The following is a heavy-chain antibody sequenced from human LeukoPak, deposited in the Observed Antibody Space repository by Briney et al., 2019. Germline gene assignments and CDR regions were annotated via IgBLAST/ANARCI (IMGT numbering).Heavy chain of an antibody. V-gene: IGHV3-48*01. CDR2: ISTSGSRI. Sequence: GGSLRLSCEASGFPFSSSSMNWVRQAPGKGLEWVSYISTSGSRIYYADSVKGRFTISRDNAKNSLYLQMNSLRAEDTAVYYCASTFGLGAFWGQGTLVTVSS. CDR3: ASTFGLGAF. J-gene: IGHJ4*02. D-gene: IGHD3/OR15-3a*01. CDR1: GFPFSSSS.